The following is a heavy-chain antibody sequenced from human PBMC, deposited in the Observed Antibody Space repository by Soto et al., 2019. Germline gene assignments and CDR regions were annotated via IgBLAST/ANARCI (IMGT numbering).Heavy chain of an antibody. V-gene: IGHV3-23*01. D-gene: IGHD3-3*01. CDR3: TRAGRIRGLLELHVKYSDY. J-gene: IGHJ4*02. Sequence: EVELLESGGTLVQPGGSLRLSCSASGFSFVRYAMSWVRQAPGKGLEWIATISSSERSSSTYYIEALKGRFTISRDDSNNLLFLEMKNMRTEDPALYYCTRAGRIRGLLELHVKYSDYWGGGAHVAVSS. CDR1: GFSFVRYA. CDR2: ISSSERSSST.